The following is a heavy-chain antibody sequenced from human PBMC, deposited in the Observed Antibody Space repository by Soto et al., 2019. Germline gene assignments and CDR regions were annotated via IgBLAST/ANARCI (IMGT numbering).Heavy chain of an antibody. J-gene: IGHJ4*02. D-gene: IGHD5-18*01. Sequence: SETLSLTCTFSGDSTSTYSWNWILQPAGKGLEWIGRIYTTGSSNYNPSLEGRIAISVDTSKNQFFLKLSSVTAADTAVYYCAGAAYNYGTFDSWGQGTLVTVSS. CDR1: GDSTSTYS. CDR3: AGAAYNYGTFDS. CDR2: IYTTGSS. V-gene: IGHV4-4*07.